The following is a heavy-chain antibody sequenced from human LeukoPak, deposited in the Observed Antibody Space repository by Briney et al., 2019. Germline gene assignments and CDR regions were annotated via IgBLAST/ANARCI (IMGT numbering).Heavy chain of an antibody. V-gene: IGHV3-30*02. D-gene: IGHD4-17*01. CDR1: GFTFSSYG. CDR3: AKDPTVTGYYFDY. CDR2: IRYDGSNK. J-gene: IGHJ4*02. Sequence: GGSLRLSCAASGFTFSSYGMHWVRQAPGKGLEWVAFIRYDGSNKYYADSVKCRFTVSRDNSKNTLYLQMNSLRAEDTAVYYCAKDPTVTGYYFDYWGQGTLVTVSS.